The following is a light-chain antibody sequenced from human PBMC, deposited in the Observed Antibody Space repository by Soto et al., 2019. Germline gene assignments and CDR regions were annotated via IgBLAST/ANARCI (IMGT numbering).Light chain of an antibody. V-gene: IGKV3-11*01. CDR1: QSVSSY. CDR2: DAS. Sequence: EIVLTQSPATLSLSPGERATLSCRASQSVSSYLAWYQQKPGQAPRLLIYDASNRATGIPARFSGSGSGKDFTLTISSLEPEDFAVYYCQQSSNWPPLTCGGGTKVEIK. J-gene: IGKJ4*01. CDR3: QQSSNWPPLT.